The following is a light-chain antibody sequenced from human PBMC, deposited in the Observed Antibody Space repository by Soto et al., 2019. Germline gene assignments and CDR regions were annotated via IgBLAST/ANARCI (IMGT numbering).Light chain of an antibody. CDR2: DAS. V-gene: IGKV3-20*01. J-gene: IGKJ5*01. CDR1: QSIDRY. Sequence: EIVLTHSPATLSLSPWERANLSCRASQSIDRYLAWYRQKPGQAPRLLIYDASTRATGIPDRFSGSGSGTDFTLTISRLEPEDFAVYYCQQYGSSPRTFGQGTRLEIK. CDR3: QQYGSSPRT.